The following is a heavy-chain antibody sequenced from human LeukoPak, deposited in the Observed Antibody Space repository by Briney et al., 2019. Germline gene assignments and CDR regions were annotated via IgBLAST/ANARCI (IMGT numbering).Heavy chain of an antibody. CDR3: AKASGGSCYSGVDY. CDR2: ISGGGDSGGTT. CDR1: EFTFSSYA. J-gene: IGHJ4*02. D-gene: IGHD2-15*01. V-gene: IGHV3-23*01. Sequence: GGSQRLSCAASEFTFSSYAMSWVRQAPGKGLEWVSVISGGGDSGGTTYYADPVKGRFTISRDNSKNTLYLQMNSLRAEDTAVYYCAKASGGSCYSGVDYWGQGTLVTVSS.